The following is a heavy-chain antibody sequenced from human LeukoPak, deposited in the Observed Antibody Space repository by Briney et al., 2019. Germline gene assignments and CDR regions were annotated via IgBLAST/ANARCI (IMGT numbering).Heavy chain of an antibody. CDR2: ISSSSSTI. Sequence: GGSLRLSCAASGFTFSSYSMNWVRQAPGKGLEWVSYISSSSSTIYYADSVEGRFTISRDNAKNSLYLQMNSLRAEDTAVYYCAREGRYYYYGMDVWGQGTTVTVSS. V-gene: IGHV3-48*04. J-gene: IGHJ6*02. CDR1: GFTFSSYS. CDR3: AREGRYYYYGMDV.